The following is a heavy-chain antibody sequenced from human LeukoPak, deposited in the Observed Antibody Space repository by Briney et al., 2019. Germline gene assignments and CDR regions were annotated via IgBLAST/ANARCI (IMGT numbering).Heavy chain of an antibody. D-gene: IGHD2/OR15-2a*01. CDR1: GFTFSSYG. J-gene: IGHJ4*02. V-gene: IGHV3-33*01. CDR3: ARESTSRDY. Sequence: GGSLRLSCAASGFTFSSYGMHWVRLAPGKGLEWVAVIWYDGSNKYYADSVKGRFTISRDNSKNTLYLQMNSLRAEDTAVYYCARESTSRDYWGQGTLVTVSS. CDR2: IWYDGSNK.